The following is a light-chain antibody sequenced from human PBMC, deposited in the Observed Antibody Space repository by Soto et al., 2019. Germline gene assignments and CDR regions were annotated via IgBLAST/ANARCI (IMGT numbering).Light chain of an antibody. V-gene: IGLV2-11*01. CDR2: DVT. Sequence: QSALTQPRSVSGSPGQSVTISCTGTSSDVGTYNLVSWYQQHPGKAPKFMIYDVTKRPSGVPDRFSGSKSGNTASLTISGLQAEDEADYYCCSYVGSYTSYVFGTGTKVTVL. CDR1: SSDVGTYNL. J-gene: IGLJ1*01. CDR3: CSYVGSYTSYV.